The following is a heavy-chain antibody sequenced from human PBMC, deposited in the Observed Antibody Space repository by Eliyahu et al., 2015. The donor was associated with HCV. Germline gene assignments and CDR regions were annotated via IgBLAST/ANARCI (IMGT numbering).Heavy chain of an antibody. D-gene: IGHD7-27*01. J-gene: IGHJ6*02. CDR1: GGSISSSSYY. Sequence: QLQLQESGPGLVKPSETLSLTCTVSGGSISSSSYYWGWXRQPPGKGLGVVWGVSFSVGAPYNPSLKSRVTISVDTSKNQFSLKLSSVTAADTAVYYCARQPRLTGIKGGVYYYYGMDVWDQGTTVTVSS. V-gene: IGHV4-39*01. CDR2: VSFSVGA. CDR3: ARQPRLTGIKGGVYYYYGMDV.